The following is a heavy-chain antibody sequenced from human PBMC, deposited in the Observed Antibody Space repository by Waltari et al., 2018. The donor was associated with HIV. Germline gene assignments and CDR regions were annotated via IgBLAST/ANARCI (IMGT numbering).Heavy chain of an antibody. CDR2: ISRSGSTI. CDR1: GFTFSIYE. J-gene: IGHJ4*02. D-gene: IGHD3-10*01. CDR3: ARAPGRSWGY. Sequence: EVQLVESGGGLVQPGGSLRLSCAASGFTFSIYEMNWVRQGPGKGLEWVSYISRSGSTIYYADAVKGRFTISRDNAKNSLYLQMNSLRAEDTAVYYCARAPGRSWGYWGQGTLVTVSS. V-gene: IGHV3-48*03.